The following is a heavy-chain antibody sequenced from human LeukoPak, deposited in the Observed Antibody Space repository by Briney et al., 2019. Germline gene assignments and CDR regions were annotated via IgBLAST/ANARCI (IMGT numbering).Heavy chain of an antibody. D-gene: IGHD6-25*01. CDR2: IYSTSSDSV. CDR1: GSSINGHY. Sequence: SETLSLTCTVSGSSINGHYWSWLRQPPGKGLEWLGYIYSTSSDSVLYNPFLKSRVTLSFDTFNIQLSLSLTSVTAADTAIYYCAGLHFEAAEEFDPWGQGTLVTVSS. V-gene: IGHV4-59*08. J-gene: IGHJ5*02. CDR3: AGLHFEAAEEFDP.